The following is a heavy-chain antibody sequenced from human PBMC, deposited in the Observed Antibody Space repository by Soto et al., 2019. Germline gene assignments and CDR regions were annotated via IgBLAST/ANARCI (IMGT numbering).Heavy chain of an antibody. CDR3: ARVGWTSLTFFDY. V-gene: IGHV3-11*01. D-gene: IGHD4-17*01. CDR1: GFHFSVYY. J-gene: IGHJ4*02. CDR2: ITDSGSTI. Sequence: QVQLVESGGGLVKPGGSLRLSCAASGFHFSVYYMSWIRQAPGKELEWLSYITDSGSTIYYADSVKGRFTISRDNAKNSLYLQMNSLRAEDTAVYYCARVGWTSLTFFDYWGQGTLVTVSS.